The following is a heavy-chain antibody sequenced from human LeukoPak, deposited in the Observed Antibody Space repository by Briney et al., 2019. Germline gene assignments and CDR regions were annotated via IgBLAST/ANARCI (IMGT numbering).Heavy chain of an antibody. CDR3: ARIAARRHFDY. CDR1: GFTFSSYG. J-gene: IGHJ4*02. D-gene: IGHD6-6*01. Sequence: GSLRLSCAASGFTFSSYGMHWVRQAPGKGLEWIGEINHSGSTNYNPSLKSRVTISVDTSKNQFSLKLSSVTAADTAVYYCARIAARRHFDYWGQGTLVTVSS. V-gene: IGHV4-34*08. CDR2: INHSGST.